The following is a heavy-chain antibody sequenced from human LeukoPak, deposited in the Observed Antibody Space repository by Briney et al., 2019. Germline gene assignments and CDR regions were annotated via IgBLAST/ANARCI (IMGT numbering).Heavy chain of an antibody. J-gene: IGHJ5*02. D-gene: IGHD1-26*01. CDR3: ARDVGATFWFDP. CDR2: IYSGGST. CDR1: GFTVSSNY. Sequence: GGSLRLSCAASGFTVSSNYMSWVRQAPGKGLEWVSVIYSGGSTYYADSVKGRFTISRDNSKNTLYLQMNSLRAEDTAVYYCARDVGATFWFDPWGQGTLVTVSS. V-gene: IGHV3-66*02.